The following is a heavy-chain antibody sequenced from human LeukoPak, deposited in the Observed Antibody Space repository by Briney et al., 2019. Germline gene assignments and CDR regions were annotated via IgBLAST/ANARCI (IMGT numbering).Heavy chain of an antibody. CDR3: AREPPPYCSSTSCPLTLPGI. Sequence: SETLSLTCTVSGYSISSGYYWGWIRQPPGKGLEWIGYIYYSGSTYYNPSLKSRVTISVDTSKNQFSLKLSSVTAADTAVYYCAREPPPYCSSTSCPLTLPGIWGQGTLVTVSS. CDR2: IYYSGST. V-gene: IGHV4-38-2*02. J-gene: IGHJ4*02. CDR1: GYSISSGYY. D-gene: IGHD2-2*01.